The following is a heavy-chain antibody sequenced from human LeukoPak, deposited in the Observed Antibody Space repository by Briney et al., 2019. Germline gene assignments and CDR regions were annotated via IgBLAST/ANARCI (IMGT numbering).Heavy chain of an antibody. CDR2: IYYSGST. CDR1: GGSISSYY. CDR3: ARETSQKGAHYMDV. J-gene: IGHJ6*03. V-gene: IGHV4-59*01. Sequence: SETLSLTCTVSGGSISSYYWSWIRQPPGKGLEWIGYIYYSGSTNYNPSLKSRVTISVDTSKNQFSLKLSSVTAADTAVYYCARETSQKGAHYMDVWGEGTTVTISS. D-gene: IGHD3-16*01.